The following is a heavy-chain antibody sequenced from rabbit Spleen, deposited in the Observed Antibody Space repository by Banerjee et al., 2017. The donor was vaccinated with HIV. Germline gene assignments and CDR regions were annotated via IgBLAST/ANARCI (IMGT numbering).Heavy chain of an antibody. D-gene: IGHD8-1*01. Sequence: QEQLEESGGDLVKPEGSLTLTCTASGFSFSSSYWICWVRQAPGKGLEWIACIYTNSGSNGNTYYASWAKGRFSISETSSTTVTLQVTSLAAADTATYFCARGSYVGNGYGLWGQGTLVTVS. J-gene: IGHJ3*01. V-gene: IGHV1S45*01. CDR1: GFSFSSSYW. CDR3: ARGSYVGNGYGL. CDR2: IYTNSGSNGNT.